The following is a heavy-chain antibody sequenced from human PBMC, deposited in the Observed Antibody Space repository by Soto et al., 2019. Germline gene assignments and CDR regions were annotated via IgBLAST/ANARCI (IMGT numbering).Heavy chain of an antibody. J-gene: IGHJ4*02. V-gene: IGHV4-38-2*02. CDR1: GYSISSGYY. Sequence: SATLSLTGAGSGYSISSGYYWGWIRQPPGKGLEWIGSIYHSGSTYYNPSLKSRVTISVDTSKNQFSLKLSSVTAADTAVYYCARDGANYYDSSGPSPFDYWGQGTLVTVSS. CDR2: IYHSGST. D-gene: IGHD3-22*01. CDR3: ARDGANYYDSSGPSPFDY.